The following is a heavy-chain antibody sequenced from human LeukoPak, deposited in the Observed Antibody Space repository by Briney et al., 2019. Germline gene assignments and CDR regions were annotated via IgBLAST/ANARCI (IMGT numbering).Heavy chain of an antibody. J-gene: IGHJ4*02. CDR1: DGSISSRSYY. CDR2: IHYSGIT. CDR3: ALTIDYLRSPPSFDY. Sequence: SETLSLTCTVSDGSISSRSYYWDWIRQTPGKGLEWIGSIHYSGITYYNPSLKSRVTISVDTSKNQFSLKLSSVTAADTAMYYCALTIDYLRSPPSFDYWGQGTLVTVSS. V-gene: IGHV4-39*01. D-gene: IGHD3-3*01.